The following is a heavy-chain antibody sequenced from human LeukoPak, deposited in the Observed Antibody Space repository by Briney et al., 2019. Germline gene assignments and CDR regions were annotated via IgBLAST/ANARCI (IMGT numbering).Heavy chain of an antibody. J-gene: IGHJ4*02. CDR1: GFTFSSYA. D-gene: IGHD5-18*01. CDR2: ISGSGGST. CDR3: ANSAGQLWFFLDY. V-gene: IGHV3-23*01. Sequence: PGGSLRLSCAASGFTFSSYAVSWVRQAPGKGLEWVSDISGSGGSTYYADSVKGRFTISRDNSKNTLYLQMNSLRAEDTAVYYCANSAGQLWFFLDYWGQGTLVTVSS.